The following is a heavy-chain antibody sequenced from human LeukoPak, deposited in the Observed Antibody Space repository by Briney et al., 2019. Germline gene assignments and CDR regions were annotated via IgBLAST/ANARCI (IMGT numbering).Heavy chain of an antibody. J-gene: IGHJ4*02. CDR3: ARDYVYYYDSSGYYSTGSDY. V-gene: IGHV1-2*02. D-gene: IGHD3-22*01. CDR2: INPNSGGT. CDR1: GYTFTGYY. Sequence: ASVKVSCKASGYTFTGYYMHWVRQAPGQGLEWIGWINPNSGGTGYAQKLQGRVTMTRDTSISTSYMELSRLRSDDTAVYYCARDYVYYYDSSGYYSTGSDYWGQGTLVTVSS.